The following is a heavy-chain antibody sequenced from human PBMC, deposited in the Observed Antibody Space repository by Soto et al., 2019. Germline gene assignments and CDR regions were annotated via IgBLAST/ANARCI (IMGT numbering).Heavy chain of an antibody. CDR1: GGSISSYY. Sequence: SEALSLTCTVSGGSISSYYWSWIRQPPGKGLEWIGYIYYSGSTNYNPSLKSRVTISVDTSKNQFSLKLSSVTAADTAVYYCARGAHDSSGYRFDYWGQGTLVTVS. CDR2: IYYSGST. D-gene: IGHD3-22*01. CDR3: ARGAHDSSGYRFDY. V-gene: IGHV4-59*01. J-gene: IGHJ4*02.